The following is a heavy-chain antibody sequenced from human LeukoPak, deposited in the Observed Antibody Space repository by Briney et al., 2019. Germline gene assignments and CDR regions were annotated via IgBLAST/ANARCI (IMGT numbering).Heavy chain of an antibody. CDR3: AKGLAVAGTYYYYGMDV. CDR2: ISWNSGSI. CDR1: GGSISSYY. J-gene: IGHJ6*02. Sequence: LSLTCTVSGGSISSYYWSWLRQAPGKGLVWVSGISWNSGSIGYADSVKGRFTISRDNAKNSLYLQMNSLRAEDTALYYCAKGLAVAGTYYYYGMDVWGQGTTVTVSS. V-gene: IGHV3-9*01. D-gene: IGHD6-19*01.